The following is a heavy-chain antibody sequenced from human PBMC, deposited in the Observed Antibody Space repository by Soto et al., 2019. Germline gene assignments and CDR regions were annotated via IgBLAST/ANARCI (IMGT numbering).Heavy chain of an antibody. J-gene: IGHJ4*02. CDR2: IYYSGST. CDR1: GGSISSGGYY. D-gene: IGHD4-17*01. Sequence: PSETLSLTCTVSGGSISSGGYYWSWIRQHPGKGLEWIGYIYYSGSTYYNPSLKSRVTISVDTSKNQFSLKLSSVTAADTAVYYCARVPVDYGDYLFDYWGQGTLVTVSS. V-gene: IGHV4-31*03. CDR3: ARVPVDYGDYLFDY.